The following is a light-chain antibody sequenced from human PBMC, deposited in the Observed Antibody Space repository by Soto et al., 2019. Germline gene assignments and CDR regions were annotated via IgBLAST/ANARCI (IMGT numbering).Light chain of an antibody. J-gene: IGKJ1*01. Sequence: PGERATLSCRASQSVSSYLAWYQQKPGQAPRLLIYDASNRATGIPARFSGSGSGTDFTLTISSLEPEDFAVYYGQQRSNWPPTFGQGTKVEIK. V-gene: IGKV3-11*01. CDR3: QQRSNWPPT. CDR1: QSVSSY. CDR2: DAS.